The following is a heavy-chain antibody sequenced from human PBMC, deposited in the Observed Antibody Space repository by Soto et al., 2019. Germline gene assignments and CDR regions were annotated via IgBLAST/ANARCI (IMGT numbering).Heavy chain of an antibody. V-gene: IGHV3-74*01. Sequence: PGGSLRLSCAASGFTFSSYWMHWVRQAPGKGLVWVSRIHADGSSIKYADSVKGRFTISRDNAKNTLYLQMNSLRADDTAVYYCTRVERSFDWLSGPYSFDYCGQAILVTVSS. CDR3: TRVERSFDWLSGPYSFDY. CDR2: IHADGSSI. CDR1: GFTFSSYW. D-gene: IGHD3-9*01. J-gene: IGHJ4*02.